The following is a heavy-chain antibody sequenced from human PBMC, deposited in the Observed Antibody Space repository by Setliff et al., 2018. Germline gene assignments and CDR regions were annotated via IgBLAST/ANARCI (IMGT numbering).Heavy chain of an antibody. J-gene: IGHJ6*03. Sequence: GGSLRLSCAASGFSFNTYGMHWVRQAPGEGLEWVAFVQFDGSSKYYADSVLGRFTISRDNIKNTAFLQMNSLRADDTAMYYCAVIDWGENFYNMDVWGKGTTVTVSS. CDR1: GFSFNTYG. CDR2: VQFDGSSK. V-gene: IGHV3-30*02. CDR3: AVIDWGENFYNMDV. D-gene: IGHD7-27*01.